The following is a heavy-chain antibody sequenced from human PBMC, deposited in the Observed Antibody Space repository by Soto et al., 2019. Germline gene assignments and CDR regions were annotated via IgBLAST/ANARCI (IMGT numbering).Heavy chain of an antibody. CDR1: GFSLTTCGVG. CDR2: IYWDDDK. Sequence: QITLNESGPTVVRPTEPLTLTCRFSGFSLTTCGVGVGWIRQSPGKAPEWLALIYWDDDKRYSASLKSRITITKDTSKNQVVLTVSDLDPTDTATYYCAHRVLRTVFGLVTTTAIYFDFWGQGTPVAVSS. CDR3: AHRVLRTVFGLVTTTAIYFDF. J-gene: IGHJ4*02. V-gene: IGHV2-5*02. D-gene: IGHD3-3*01.